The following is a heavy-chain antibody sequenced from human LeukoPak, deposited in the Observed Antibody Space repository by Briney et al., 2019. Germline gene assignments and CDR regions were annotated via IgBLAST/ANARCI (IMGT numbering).Heavy chain of an antibody. D-gene: IGHD1-1*01. CDR2: IDNSGST. J-gene: IGHJ4*02. V-gene: IGHV4-59*08. CDR1: GGSISSYY. Sequence: PETLSLTCTVPGGSISSYYWSRIRQPPGKGLERIAYIDNSGSTNYNPSLPNRATISVDGYKNRFSLKGRCVTAADTAVYYCAGLNGGYWGQGTLGTVSS. CDR3: AGLNGGY.